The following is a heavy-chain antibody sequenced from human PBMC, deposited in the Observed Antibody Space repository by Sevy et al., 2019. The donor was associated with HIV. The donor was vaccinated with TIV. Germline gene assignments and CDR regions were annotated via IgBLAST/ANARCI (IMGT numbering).Heavy chain of an antibody. D-gene: IGHD3-16*01. CDR1: GGSISSGGYY. J-gene: IGHJ3*02. Sequence: SETLSLTCTVSGGSISSGGYYWSWIRQHPGKGLEWIGYIYYSGSTYYNPSLKSRVTISVDTYKNQFSLKLSSVTAAETAVYYCARVERVALPFGGVNDAFDIWGQGTMVTVSS. CDR3: ARVERVALPFGGVNDAFDI. CDR2: IYYSGST. V-gene: IGHV4-31*03.